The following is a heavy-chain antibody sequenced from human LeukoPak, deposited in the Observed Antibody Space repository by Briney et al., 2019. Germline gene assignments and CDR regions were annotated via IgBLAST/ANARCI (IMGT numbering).Heavy chain of an antibody. J-gene: IGHJ4*02. Sequence: SVRVSCKASGGTFSSYAISWVRQAPGQGLEWMGGIIPIFGTANYAQKFQGRVTITADESTSTAYMELSSLRSEDTAVYYCAREEGYYYDSSGYPRTNWGQGTLVTVSS. D-gene: IGHD3-22*01. CDR1: GGTFSSYA. V-gene: IGHV1-69*13. CDR2: IIPIFGTA. CDR3: AREEGYYYDSSGYPRTN.